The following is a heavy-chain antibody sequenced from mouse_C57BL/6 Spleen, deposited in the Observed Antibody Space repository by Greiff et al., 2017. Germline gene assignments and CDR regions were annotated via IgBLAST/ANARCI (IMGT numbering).Heavy chain of an antibody. CDR1: GYAFTNYL. CDR3: ARGRLREFAY. J-gene: IGHJ3*01. V-gene: IGHV1-54*01. Sequence: VQLQESGAELVRPGTSVKVSCKASGYAFTNYLIEWVKQRPGQGLEWMGVSNPGRGGTNYNEKVKGKATLTADKSSSTASMQLSSLTSEDSAVYFCARGRLREFAYWGQGTLVTVSA. CDR2: SNPGRGGT. D-gene: IGHD2-4*01.